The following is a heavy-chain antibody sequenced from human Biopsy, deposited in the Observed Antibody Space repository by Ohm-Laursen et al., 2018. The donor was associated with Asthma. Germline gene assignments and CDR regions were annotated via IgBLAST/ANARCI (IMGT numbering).Heavy chain of an antibody. J-gene: IGHJ6*02. Sequence: ASVKVSCKTSGYTFNSAGITWVRQAPGQGLEWMGWISVYNGNAKVAQKLQDRVTMITDTSTSTAYMELRSLRSDDTAVYFCARAVDYSHYYGMDVWGQGTTVTVS. CDR2: ISVYNGNA. V-gene: IGHV1-18*01. CDR3: ARAVDYSHYYGMDV. D-gene: IGHD3-10*01. CDR1: GYTFNSAG.